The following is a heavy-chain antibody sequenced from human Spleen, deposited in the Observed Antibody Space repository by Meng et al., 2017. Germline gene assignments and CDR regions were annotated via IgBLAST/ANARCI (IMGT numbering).Heavy chain of an antibody. CDR1: GFTFSNHA. D-gene: IGHD6-13*01. J-gene: IGHJ6*02. Sequence: GGSLRLSCAASGFTFSNHAMHWVRQAPGKGLEWVAVISYDGNNEYYADSVKGRFTISRDNAKNSLYLQMNSLRAEDTALYHCAREGSSSWYYGMDLWGQGTTVTVSS. CDR2: ISYDGNNE. CDR3: AREGSSSWYYGMDL. V-gene: IGHV3-30*07.